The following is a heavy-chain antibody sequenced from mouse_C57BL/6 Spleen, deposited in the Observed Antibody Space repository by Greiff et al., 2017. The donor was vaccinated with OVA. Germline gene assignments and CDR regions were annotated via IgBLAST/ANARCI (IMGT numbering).Heavy chain of an antibody. CDR3: ASSTMVTTYYFDY. CDR1: GFTFSDYG. V-gene: IGHV5-17*01. Sequence: EVMLVESGGGLVKPGGSLKLSCAASGFTFSDYGMHWVRQAPEKGLEWVAYISSGSSTIYYADTVKGRFTISRDNAKNTLFLQMTSLRSEDTAMYYCASSTMVTTYYFDYWGQGTLVTVSA. J-gene: IGHJ3*01. CDR2: ISSGSSTI. D-gene: IGHD2-2*01.